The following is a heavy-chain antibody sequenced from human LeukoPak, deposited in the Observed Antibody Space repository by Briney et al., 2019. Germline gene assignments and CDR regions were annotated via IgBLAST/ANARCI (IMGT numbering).Heavy chain of an antibody. V-gene: IGHV3-30-3*01. J-gene: IGHJ4*02. CDR1: GFTFSSYA. D-gene: IGHD4-17*01. CDR2: ISYDGGNK. Sequence: GGSLRLSCAASGFTFSSYAMHWVRQAPGKGLEWVAVISYDGGNKYYADSVKGRFSISRDNSKNTLYLQMNSLRPEDTAVYYCARDPALTVTTWYHFDYWGQGTLVTVSS. CDR3: ARDPALTVTTWYHFDY.